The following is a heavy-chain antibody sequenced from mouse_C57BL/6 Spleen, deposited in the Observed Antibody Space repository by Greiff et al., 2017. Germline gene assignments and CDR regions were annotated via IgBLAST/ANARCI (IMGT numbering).Heavy chain of an antibody. CDR2: IRSKSNNYAT. J-gene: IGHJ2*01. D-gene: IGHD1-1*01. CDR3: VRQGGITTVGDY. CDR1: GFSFNTYA. V-gene: IGHV10-1*01. Sequence: EVKLVESGGGLVQPKGSLKLSCAASGFSFNTYAMNWVRQAPGKGLEWVARIRSKSNNYATYYADSVKDRFTISRDDSESMLYLQMNNLKTEDTAMYYCVRQGGITTVGDYWGQGTTLTVSS.